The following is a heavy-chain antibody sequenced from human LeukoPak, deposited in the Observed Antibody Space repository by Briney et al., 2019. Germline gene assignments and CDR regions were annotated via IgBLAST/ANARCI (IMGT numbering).Heavy chain of an antibody. J-gene: IGHJ4*02. CDR2: ISDDGSNK. Sequence: PGGSLRLSCAASGFTFSSYSMHWVRQAPGKGLEWVAVISDDGSNKFYVDSVKGRFTISRNNSKNTLYLQMNSLRAEDTAVYYCARDLGHIVVVSMHRGFDSWGQGTRVTVSS. V-gene: IGHV3-30*14. CDR1: GFTFSSYS. CDR3: ARDLGHIVVVSMHRGFDS. D-gene: IGHD2-21*01.